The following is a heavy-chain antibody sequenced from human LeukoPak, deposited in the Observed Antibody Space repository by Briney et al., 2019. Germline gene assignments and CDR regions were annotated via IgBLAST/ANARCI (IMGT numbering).Heavy chain of an antibody. CDR1: GYIFGNYD. CDR2: MNPNSGNT. J-gene: IGHJ4*02. Sequence: ASVTVSYKASGYIFGNYDISWVRQATGQGFEWMGWMNPNSGNTGYALEFQGRVTFTTDTSITTAYMEMSRVRSDDTAVYYCARAVRHQLLPDYWGQGTLVTVSS. V-gene: IGHV1-8*01. D-gene: IGHD2-2*01. CDR3: ARAVRHQLLPDY.